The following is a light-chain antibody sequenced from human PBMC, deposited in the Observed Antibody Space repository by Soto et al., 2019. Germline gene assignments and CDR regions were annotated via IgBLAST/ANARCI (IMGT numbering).Light chain of an antibody. CDR3: SSYAVKKNFVV. Sequence: SYELTQPPSVSVSPGQTASITCSGDKLGDKYVCWYQQEPGQSPVVVIYQDTKRPSGIPERFSGSKSGNTASLTVSGLQAEDGADYYCSSYAVKKNFVVFGSGTKLTVL. CDR1: KLGDKY. CDR2: QDT. J-gene: IGLJ1*01. V-gene: IGLV3-1*01.